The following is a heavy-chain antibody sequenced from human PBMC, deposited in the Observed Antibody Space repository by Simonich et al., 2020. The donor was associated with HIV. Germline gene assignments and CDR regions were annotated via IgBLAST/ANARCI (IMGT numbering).Heavy chain of an antibody. CDR3: ARHRETMVRGLVSYFDY. J-gene: IGHJ4*02. D-gene: IGHD3-10*01. CDR1: GGSISSSSYY. CDR2: IYYSGST. V-gene: IGHV4-39*01. Sequence: QLQLQESGPGLVKPSETLSLTCTVSGGSISSSSYYWGWIRQPPGKGLEWIGSIYYSGSTYYNPSLKSRVTISVDTSKNQFSLNLSSATATDTAVYYCARHRETMVRGLVSYFDYWGQGTLVTVSS.